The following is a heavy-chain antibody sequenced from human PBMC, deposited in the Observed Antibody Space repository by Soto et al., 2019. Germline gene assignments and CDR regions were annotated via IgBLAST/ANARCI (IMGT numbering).Heavy chain of an antibody. J-gene: IGHJ4*02. D-gene: IGHD6-19*01. CDR3: ARGRYSSGWYGSAY. CDR1: GGSFSGYY. CDR2: INHSGST. V-gene: IGHV4-34*01. Sequence: SETLSLTCAVYGGSFSGYYWSWIRQPPGKGLEWIGEINHSGSTNYNPSLKSRVTISVDTSKNQFSLKLSSVTAADTAVYYCARGRYSSGWYGSAYWGQGTLVTVSS.